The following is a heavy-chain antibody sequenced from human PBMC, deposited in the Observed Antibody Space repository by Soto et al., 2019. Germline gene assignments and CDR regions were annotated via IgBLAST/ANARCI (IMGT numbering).Heavy chain of an antibody. CDR2: ISWNSGSI. D-gene: IGHD3-3*01. CDR1: GFTFYDYA. CDR3: AKDSWPYFSDYYFDY. J-gene: IGHJ4*02. Sequence: GGSLRLSCAASGFTFYDYAIHWVRQAPGKGLEWVSGISWNSGSIGYAESGKGRFTISRDNTKHYLYLQMNSLRAEDTALYYCAKDSWPYFSDYYFDYWGQGTLVTVSS. V-gene: IGHV3-9*01.